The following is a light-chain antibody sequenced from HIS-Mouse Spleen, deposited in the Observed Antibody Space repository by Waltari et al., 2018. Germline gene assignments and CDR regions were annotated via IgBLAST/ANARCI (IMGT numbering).Light chain of an antibody. CDR3: QQYNSYSPWT. CDR1: QSISSW. Sequence: DIQMTQSPSTLSASVGDRVTLTCRASQSISSWLAWYQQKPGKAPKLLIYKASSLESGVPSRFSGSGSGTEFTLTISSLQPDDFATYYCQQYNSYSPWTFDQGTKVEIK. V-gene: IGKV1-5*03. CDR2: KAS. J-gene: IGKJ1*01.